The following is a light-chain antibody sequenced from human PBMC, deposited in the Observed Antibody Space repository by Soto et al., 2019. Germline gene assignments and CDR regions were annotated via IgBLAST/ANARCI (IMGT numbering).Light chain of an antibody. CDR2: EDN. CDR1: SSNIGKNY. J-gene: IGLJ1*01. CDR3: GTWDSSLSVFV. V-gene: IGLV1-51*02. Sequence: QSALTKPPSLSAAPGQKVTFSCSGSSSNIGKNYVSWYQQVPGTAPKLLIYEDNKRRSGIPDRFSGSRSGTSATLGITGLQTGDEADYYCGTWDSSLSVFVFGTGTKVTVL.